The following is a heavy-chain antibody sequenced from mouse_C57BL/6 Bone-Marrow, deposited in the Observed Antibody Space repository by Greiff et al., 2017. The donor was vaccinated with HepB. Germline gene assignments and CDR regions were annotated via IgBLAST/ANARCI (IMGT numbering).Heavy chain of an antibody. V-gene: IGHV1-82*01. J-gene: IGHJ3*01. Sequence: VKVVESGPELVKPGASVKISCKASGYAFSSSWMNWVKQRPGKGLEWIGRIYPGDGDTNYNGKFKGKATLTADKSSSTAYMQLSSLTSEDSAVYFCAREGTAQANWFAYWGQGTLVTVSA. D-gene: IGHD3-2*02. CDR2: IYPGDGDT. CDR3: AREGTAQANWFAY. CDR1: GYAFSSSW.